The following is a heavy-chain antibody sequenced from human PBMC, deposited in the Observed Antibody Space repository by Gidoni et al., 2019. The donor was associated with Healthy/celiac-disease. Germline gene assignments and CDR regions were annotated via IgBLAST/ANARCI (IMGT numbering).Heavy chain of an antibody. D-gene: IGHD3-22*01. J-gene: IGHJ4*02. CDR1: GFSLNSRGMC. CDR3: ARMKGGSSGTDFDY. Sequence: QVTLRESGPALVNPTQTLTLTCTLPGFSLNSRGMCVRWFRPPPGKALEWLALIDWDDDKYYSTSLKTRLTISKYTSKNQVVLTMPNMDPVDTATYYCARMKGGSSGTDFDYWGQGTLVTVSS. CDR2: IDWDDDK. V-gene: IGHV2-70*01.